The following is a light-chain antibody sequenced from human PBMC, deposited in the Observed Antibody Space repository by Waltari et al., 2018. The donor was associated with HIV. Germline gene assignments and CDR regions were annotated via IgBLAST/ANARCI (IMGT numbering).Light chain of an antibody. CDR2: WAS. CDR1: HSVSYNSNNKSY. CDR3: QQYYSTPRT. V-gene: IGKV4-1*01. J-gene: IGKJ1*01. Sequence: DIVLTQSPDSLAVSLGERATINCKSSHSVSYNSNNKSYLAWFQQKAGQPPKLLIFWASTREAGVPVRFSGSESGTDYALPLRGLQAEDVAVYYCQQYYSTPRTFGQGTKVEIK.